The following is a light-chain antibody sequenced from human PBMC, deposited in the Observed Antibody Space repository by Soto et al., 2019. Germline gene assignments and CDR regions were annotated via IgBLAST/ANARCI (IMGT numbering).Light chain of an antibody. Sequence: IVMTQSPATLSVSPGERATLACRASRSVSTNLAWYQQKPGQPPKLLMYAASTRATGIPARFSGSGSGTEFTLTITSLQSEDFADYYCHQYDNWPPYTFGQGTKLEIK. CDR1: RSVSTN. CDR2: AAS. CDR3: HQYDNWPPYT. V-gene: IGKV3-15*01. J-gene: IGKJ2*01.